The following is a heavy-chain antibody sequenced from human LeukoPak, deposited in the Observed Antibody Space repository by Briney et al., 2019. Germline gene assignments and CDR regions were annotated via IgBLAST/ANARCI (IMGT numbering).Heavy chain of an antibody. V-gene: IGHV1-69*04. J-gene: IGHJ3*02. CDR1: GGTFSSYA. Sequence: ASVKVSCKASGGTFSSYAISWVRQAPGQGLEWMGRIIPILGIANYAQKFQGRVTITADKSTSTAYMELSSLRSEDTAVYYCARGGKYVVVTAYDAFDIWGQGTMVTVSS. D-gene: IGHD2-21*02. CDR2: IIPILGIA. CDR3: ARGGKYVVVTAYDAFDI.